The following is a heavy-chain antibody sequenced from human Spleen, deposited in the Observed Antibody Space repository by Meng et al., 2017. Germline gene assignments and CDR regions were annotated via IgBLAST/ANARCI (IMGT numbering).Heavy chain of an antibody. D-gene: IGHD2-8*01. CDR2: ISWNSGNI. CDR3: ARDAGYYFDS. J-gene: IGHJ4*02. Sequence: SLKISCAASGFTFDDYAMHWVRQAPGKGLEWVSGISWNSGNIDYADSVRGRFTISRDNAKNSLYLQMNTLRAEDTAFYYCARDAGYYFDSWGQGTRVTCFS. CDR1: GFTFDDYA. V-gene: IGHV3-9*01.